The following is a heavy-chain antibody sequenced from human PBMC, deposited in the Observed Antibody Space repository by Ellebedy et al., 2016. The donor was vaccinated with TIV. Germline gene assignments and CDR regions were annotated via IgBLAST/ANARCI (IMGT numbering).Heavy chain of an antibody. V-gene: IGHV3-9*01. Sequence: SLKISCAASGFIFGDYALHWVRQAPGKGLEWVSGISRNSDSLGYAASVKGRFTISRDTAQNSLYLQMNSLRAEDTAIYYCAKDDGTSYPSSFDYWGQGTLVTVSS. J-gene: IGHJ4*02. CDR1: GFIFGDYA. D-gene: IGHD3-10*01. CDR3: AKDDGTSYPSSFDY. CDR2: ISRNSDSL.